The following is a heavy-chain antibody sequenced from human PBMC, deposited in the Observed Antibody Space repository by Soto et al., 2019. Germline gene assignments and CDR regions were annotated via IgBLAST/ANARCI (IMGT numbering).Heavy chain of an antibody. V-gene: IGHV4-39*01. J-gene: IGHJ4*02. CDR2: IYYRGNA. CDR1: DDSINSDKYY. Sequence: QLQLQESGPGLVKPSETLSLTCSVSDDSINSDKYYWGWIRQPPWKGLEWIGSIYYRGNAYYNPSLQNRVTISLDKSRSQFSLKMNSVTAADSAVYFCARLEGLATISYYFDFWGPGALVTVSS. D-gene: IGHD3-9*01. CDR3: ARLEGLATISYYFDF.